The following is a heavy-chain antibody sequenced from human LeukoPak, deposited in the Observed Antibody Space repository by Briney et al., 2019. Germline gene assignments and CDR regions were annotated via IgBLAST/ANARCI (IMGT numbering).Heavy chain of an antibody. Sequence: SVKVSCKASGGTFSSYAISWVRQAPGQGLEWMGRIIPILGIANYAQKFQGRVTITADKSTSTAYMELSSLRSEDTAVYYCARGGRITMVRGVTDYFDYWGQGTLVTVSS. V-gene: IGHV1-69*04. CDR1: GGTFSSYA. D-gene: IGHD3-10*01. J-gene: IGHJ4*02. CDR3: ARGGRITMVRGVTDYFDY. CDR2: IIPILGIA.